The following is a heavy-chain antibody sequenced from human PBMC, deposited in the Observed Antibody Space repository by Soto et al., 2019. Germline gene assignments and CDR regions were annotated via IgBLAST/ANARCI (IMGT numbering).Heavy chain of an antibody. D-gene: IGHD5-18*01. J-gene: IGHJ6*02. CDR2: ISGSGGST. Sequence: GGSLRLSCAASGFTFSSYAMSWVRQAPGKGLEWVSAISGSGGSTYYADSVKGRFTISRDNSKNTLYLQMNSLRDEDTAVYYCARVGGYSYGFDVWGQGTTVTVSS. CDR3: ARVGGYSYGFDV. V-gene: IGHV3-23*01. CDR1: GFTFSSYA.